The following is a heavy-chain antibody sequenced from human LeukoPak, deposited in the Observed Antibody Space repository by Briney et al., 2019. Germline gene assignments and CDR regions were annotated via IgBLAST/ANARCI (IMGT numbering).Heavy chain of an antibody. CDR1: GGSISSYY. Sequence: SETLSLTCTVSGGSISSYYWSWIRQPPGKGLEWIGYIYYSGSTNYNPSLKSRVIISVDTSKNQFSLKLSSVTAADTAVYYRARGGGYASPIGYWGQGALVTVSS. V-gene: IGHV4-59*01. CDR2: IYYSGST. CDR3: ARGGGYASPIGY. D-gene: IGHD5-12*01. J-gene: IGHJ4*02.